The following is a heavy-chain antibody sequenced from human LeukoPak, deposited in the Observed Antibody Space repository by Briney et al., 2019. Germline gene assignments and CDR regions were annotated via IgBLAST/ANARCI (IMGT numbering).Heavy chain of an antibody. D-gene: IGHD1/OR15-1a*01. CDR1: GFTFSSYW. Sequence: GGSLRLSCAASGFTFSSYWMSWVRQAPGKGLEWVANIKQDGSGLYYVESVKGRFTISRDNAKNSLYLRMTSLRAEDTAVYYCARDPGRTGFDYWGQGTLVTVSS. J-gene: IGHJ4*02. CDR3: ARDPGRTGFDY. V-gene: IGHV3-7*03. CDR2: IKQDGSGL.